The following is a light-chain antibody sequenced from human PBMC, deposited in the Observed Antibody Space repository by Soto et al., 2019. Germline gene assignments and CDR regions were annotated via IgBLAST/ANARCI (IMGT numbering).Light chain of an antibody. J-gene: IGLJ3*02. CDR1: SSNIGSNI. CDR2: NND. Sequence: QSVLSQPPSASGTPGQTVTISCSGRSSNIGSNIVNWYQQLPGTAPKLLIYNNDHRPSGVADRFSGSKSGTSASLAISGLQSEDEADYYCSAWDASLSAILSGGGTKLTVL. V-gene: IGLV1-44*01. CDR3: SAWDASLSAIL.